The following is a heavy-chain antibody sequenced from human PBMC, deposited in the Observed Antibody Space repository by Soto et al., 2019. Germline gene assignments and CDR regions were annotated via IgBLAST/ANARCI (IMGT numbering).Heavy chain of an antibody. V-gene: IGHV4-34*01. J-gene: IGHJ4*02. Sequence: SETLSLTCAVYGGSLSGYYWSWIRQPPGKGLEWIGEIFGESNHSESIKYNPSLKSRATISIDTSKKQLPLKLSSATAADTAVYYCARARVYGSSWYAYFDHWGQGALVTVSS. CDR1: GGSLSGYY. CDR3: ARARVYGSSWYAYFDH. CDR2: IFGESNHSESI. D-gene: IGHD6-13*01.